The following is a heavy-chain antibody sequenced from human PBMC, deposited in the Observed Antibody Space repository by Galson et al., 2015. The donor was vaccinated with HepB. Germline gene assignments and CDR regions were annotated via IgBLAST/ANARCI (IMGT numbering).Heavy chain of an antibody. J-gene: IGHJ2*01. CDR3: ARQNTFPWYFDL. Sequence: QSGAEVTAPGESLRISCKGSGSKFAKYWITWVRQMPGKGLEWMGRIDPSDSQTNYGPAVQGHVTFSADESIDTVYLQWNRLQVSDTAMYFCARQNTFPWYFDLWGRGTLVTVSS. CDR2: IDPSDSQT. V-gene: IGHV5-10-1*01. CDR1: GSKFAKYW. D-gene: IGHD2-21*01.